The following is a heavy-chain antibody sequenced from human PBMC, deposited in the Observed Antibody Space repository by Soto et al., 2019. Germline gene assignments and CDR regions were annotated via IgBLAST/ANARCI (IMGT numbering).Heavy chain of an antibody. D-gene: IGHD1-26*01. V-gene: IGHV3-23*01. J-gene: IGHJ3*01. CDR2: ISGSGLKI. CDR1: GFIFRAYA. CDR3: AKEGAVSPGALADAFHL. Sequence: HPGGYLRLSCVGHGFIFRAYAMSWVRQAPGKGPEWVSGISGSGLKIDYSDSVKGRFTISRDNSKNTLYLQMNGLSAEDTATYFCAKEGAVSPGALADAFHLWGQGTMVTVSS.